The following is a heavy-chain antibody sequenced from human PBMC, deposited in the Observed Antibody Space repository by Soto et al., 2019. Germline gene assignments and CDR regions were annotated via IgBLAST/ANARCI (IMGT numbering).Heavy chain of an antibody. Sequence: EVQLVESGGALVQPGGSLRLSCAASGFTFSTYWMHWVRQAPGKGLLWVSRIKTAGTYATYADSVKGRFTISRDNAKNTLYLQMKSLRVENAALYYCAAGGSGYYANWGQGTLVTVSS. V-gene: IGHV3-74*01. J-gene: IGHJ4*02. D-gene: IGHD3-22*01. CDR2: IKTAGTYA. CDR3: AAGGSGYYAN. CDR1: GFTFSTYW.